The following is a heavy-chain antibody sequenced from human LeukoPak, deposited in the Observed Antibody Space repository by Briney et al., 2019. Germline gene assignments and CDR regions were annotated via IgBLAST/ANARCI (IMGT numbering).Heavy chain of an antibody. D-gene: IGHD2-21*02. Sequence: PGGSLRLSCAASGFTFTNYALHWVRQAPGKGLEWVAVISYDGTNKYYADSVKGRFTISRDNSKNTLSLQMNCLRAEDTALYYCARGFVLGAAKNYFDYWGQGALVTVSS. J-gene: IGHJ4*02. CDR3: ARGFVLGAAKNYFDY. CDR1: GFTFTNYA. V-gene: IGHV3-30-3*01. CDR2: ISYDGTNK.